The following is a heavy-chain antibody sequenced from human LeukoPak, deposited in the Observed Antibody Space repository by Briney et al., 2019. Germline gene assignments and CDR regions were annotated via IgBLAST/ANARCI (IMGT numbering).Heavy chain of an antibody. CDR2: IYYSGSNSGNT. J-gene: IGHJ4*02. V-gene: IGHV4-61*01. D-gene: IGHD5-18*01. CDR1: GGSVSSGPYY. Sequence: SETLSLTCTVSGGSVSSGPYYWSWIRQPPGKGLEWIGYIYYSGSNSGNTNYNPSLKSRVTISVDTSKNQFSLKRSSVTAADTAMYYCASGYSFGYYYWGQGTLVTVSS. CDR3: ASGYSFGYYY.